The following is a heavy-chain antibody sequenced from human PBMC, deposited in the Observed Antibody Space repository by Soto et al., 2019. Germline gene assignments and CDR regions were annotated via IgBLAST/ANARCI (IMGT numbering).Heavy chain of an antibody. J-gene: IGHJ6*03. CDR2: IKFDGITT. CDR3: ARGGLWAYYVDE. Sequence: EVQLVESGGGLVQPGGSLRLSCTASGFTFTTYWMHWVRQAPGKGLVWVSRIKFDGITTNYADSVRGRFTISRDSAKNTVYLQMNSLGAGDTAVYYCARGGLWAYYVDEWGKGTRVIVSS. V-gene: IGHV3-74*01. CDR1: GFTFTTYW. D-gene: IGHD3-16*01.